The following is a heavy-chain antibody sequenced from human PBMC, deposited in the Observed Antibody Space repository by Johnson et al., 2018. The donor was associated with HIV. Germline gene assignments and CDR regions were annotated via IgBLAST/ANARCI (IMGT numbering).Heavy chain of an antibody. CDR2: IWYDRSNK. D-gene: IGHD3-3*01. J-gene: IGHJ3*02. CDR3: AKSVRYNFWSGYQGDDAFDI. Sequence: QVKLVESGGGVVQPGRSLRVSCAASGFTFSSYGMHWVRQAPGKGLEWVAVIWYDRSNKYYADSVKGRFTISRDNSKNTLSLQMNSLRAEDTAVYYCAKSVRYNFWSGYQGDDAFDIWGQGTMVTVSS. V-gene: IGHV3-33*06. CDR1: GFTFSSYG.